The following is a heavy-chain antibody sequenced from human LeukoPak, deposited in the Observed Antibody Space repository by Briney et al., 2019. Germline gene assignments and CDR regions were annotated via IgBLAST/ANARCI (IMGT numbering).Heavy chain of an antibody. CDR3: GRGHWGLDY. CDR1: GFTFSDSY. CDR2: ISNSGTSI. J-gene: IGHJ4*02. V-gene: IGHV3-11*04. D-gene: IGHD7-27*01. Sequence: PGGSLRLSCAASGFTFSDSYMTWIRQAPGKGLEWVSYISNSGTSIYYADSVKGRFTISRDNAKNSLYLQMNSLRAEDTAIYYCGRGHWGLDYWGQGTLVTVSS.